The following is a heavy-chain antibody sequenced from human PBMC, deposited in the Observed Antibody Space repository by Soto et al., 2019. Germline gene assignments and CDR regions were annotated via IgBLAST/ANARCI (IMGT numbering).Heavy chain of an antibody. CDR3: AHSSRYAAFDI. Sequence: QITLKESGPPLVKDTQTLTLTCAFSGFSLSGTGVSVGWIRQPPGKALEWLALIFWDDDKRYSPSLRNRLTMTKDTSKNQVVLTMTNVDPADTATFYCAHSSRYAAFDIWGQGTLVTVSS. V-gene: IGHV2-5*02. CDR1: GFSLSGTGVS. D-gene: IGHD3-9*01. J-gene: IGHJ3*02. CDR2: IFWDDDK.